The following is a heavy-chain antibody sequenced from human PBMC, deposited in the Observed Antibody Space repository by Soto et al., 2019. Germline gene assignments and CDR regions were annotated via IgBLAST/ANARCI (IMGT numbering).Heavy chain of an antibody. CDR1: GYGFTGYW. V-gene: IGHV5-51*01. D-gene: IGHD2-21*01. Sequence: PGESLKISCKASGYGFTGYWIAWVRQMPGKGLEWMGIIYPGDSKTIYSPSFQGQVTISADKSIKTAYLQMNSLRAEDTALYYCARDPWWWLPLLFDYWGQGTLVTVSS. CDR3: ARDPWWWLPLLFDY. J-gene: IGHJ4*02. CDR2: IYPGDSKT.